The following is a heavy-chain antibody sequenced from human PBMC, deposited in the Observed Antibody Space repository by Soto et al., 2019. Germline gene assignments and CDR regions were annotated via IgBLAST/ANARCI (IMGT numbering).Heavy chain of an antibody. J-gene: IGHJ5*02. CDR2: IYYSGST. Sequence: SETLSLTCTVSGGFVSSGSYYWSWIRQPPGKGLEWIGYIYYSGSTNYNTSLKSRVTISVDTSKNQFSLKLSSVTAADTAVYYCARGGYAILQFDPWGQGTLVTVS. D-gene: IGHD2-8*01. CDR3: ARGGYAILQFDP. V-gene: IGHV4-61*01. CDR1: GGFVSSGSYY.